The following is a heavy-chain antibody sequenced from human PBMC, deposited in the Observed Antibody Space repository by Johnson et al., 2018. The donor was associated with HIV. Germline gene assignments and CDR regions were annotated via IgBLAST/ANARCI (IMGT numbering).Heavy chain of an antibody. Sequence: VQLVESGGGLVQPGGSLRLSCAASGFTFSNAWMHWVRQAPGKGLEWVGRIKSKTDGGTTDYAAPVKGRFTISRDDSKNTLYLQMNSLRSEDTAVYSCAFESWSYFRHAFDVWGQGTMVTVSS. CDR1: GFTFSNAW. J-gene: IGHJ3*01. V-gene: IGHV3-15*01. D-gene: IGHD1-26*01. CDR2: IKSKTDGGTT. CDR3: AFESWSYFRHAFDV.